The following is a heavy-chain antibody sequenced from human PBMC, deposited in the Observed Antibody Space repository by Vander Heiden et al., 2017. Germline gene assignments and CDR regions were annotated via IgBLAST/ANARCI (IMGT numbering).Heavy chain of an antibody. V-gene: IGHV4-4*07. CDR2: INTSGSN. D-gene: IGHD3-3*02. Sequence: QLHLQESGPGLVKPSETLSLTCCVSGGSISSCYWSWLRQPARQGREWIGRINTSGSNNYNPSLKWRVSMSVDTSKNQFSLKLTSVTAADTAVYYCARDSRRGISAENWFDPWGQGTLVADSS. J-gene: IGHJ5*02. CDR1: GGSISSCY. CDR3: ARDSRRGISAENWFDP.